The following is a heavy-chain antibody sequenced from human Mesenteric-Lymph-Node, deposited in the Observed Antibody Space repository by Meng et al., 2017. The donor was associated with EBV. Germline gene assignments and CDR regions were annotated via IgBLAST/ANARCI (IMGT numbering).Heavy chain of an antibody. CDR1: VGTTSTSDG. J-gene: IGHJ1*01. D-gene: IGHD4-17*01. CDR2: IDHTGST. V-gene: IGHV4-4*02. CDR3: ARGWGHADYFAEYFHN. Sequence: PELVSLSGPLSPPCEVSVGTTSTSDGWSCVRHPPGQGLEWMGEIDHTGSTNYNPSLRSRVTISVDNSKNQFSRRLTSAPAADTAVYYCARGWGHADYFAEYFHNWGQGTLVTVSS.